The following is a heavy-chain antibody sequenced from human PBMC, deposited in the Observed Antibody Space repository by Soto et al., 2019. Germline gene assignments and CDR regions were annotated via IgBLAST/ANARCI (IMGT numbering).Heavy chain of an antibody. CDR3: ATTRGLAVGGSFDY. J-gene: IGHJ4*02. D-gene: IGHD3-10*01. CDR1: GGSITRGSSY. CDR2: FYDGNT. V-gene: IGHV4-39*01. Sequence: SETLSLTCIVSGGSITRGSSYWAWIRQPPGKGLEWVGTFYDGNTYHNPSLRSRITIAVDTSKNQSSLKLNSVAAADTAFYYCATTRGLAVGGSFDYWGQGMLVTVSS.